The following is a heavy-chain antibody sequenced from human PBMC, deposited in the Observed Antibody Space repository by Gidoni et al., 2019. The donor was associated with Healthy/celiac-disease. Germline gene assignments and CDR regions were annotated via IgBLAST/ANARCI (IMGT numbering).Heavy chain of an antibody. V-gene: IGHV1-24*01. D-gene: IGHD5-18*01. J-gene: IGHJ2*01. CDR3: AKDRVQLWTRRHWYFDL. Sequence: QVQLVQSGAEVKKPGASVKVSCKVSGYTLPELSMHWVRQAPGKGLGWMGGFDPEDGETIQAEKVQGRVTMTEDKSTDTAYMERRSLRSEDTAVYYWAKDRVQLWTRRHWYFDLWGRGTLVTVSS. CDR1: GYTLPELS. CDR2: FDPEDGET.